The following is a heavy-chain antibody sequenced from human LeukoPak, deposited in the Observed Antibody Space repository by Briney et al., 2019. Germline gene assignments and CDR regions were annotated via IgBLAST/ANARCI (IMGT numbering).Heavy chain of an antibody. CDR3: ARDLYSGSFPDY. V-gene: IGHV4-38-2*02. D-gene: IGHD1-26*01. J-gene: IGHJ4*02. CDR2: IYHSGST. Sequence: SETLSLTCTVSGYSISSGHYWGWIRQPPGKGLEWIGSIYHSGSTYYNPSLKSRVTISVDTSKNQFSLKLSSVTAADTAVYYCARDLYSGSFPDYWGQGTLVTVSS. CDR1: GYSISSGHY.